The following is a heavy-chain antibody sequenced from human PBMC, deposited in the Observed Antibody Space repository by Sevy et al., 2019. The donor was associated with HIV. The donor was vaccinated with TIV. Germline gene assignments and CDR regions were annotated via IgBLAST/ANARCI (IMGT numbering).Heavy chain of an antibody. J-gene: IGHJ6*02. CDR2: IYPGDSDT. V-gene: IGHV5-51*01. CDR3: ARRGESSGCYREENYYYGMDV. Sequence: GESLKISCKGSGYSFTSYWIGWVRQMPGKGLEWMGIIYPGDSDTRYSPSFQGQVTISADKSISTAYLQWTSLKASDTAMYYCARRGESSGCYREENYYYGMDVWGQGTTVTVSS. D-gene: IGHD6-19*01. CDR1: GYSFTSYW.